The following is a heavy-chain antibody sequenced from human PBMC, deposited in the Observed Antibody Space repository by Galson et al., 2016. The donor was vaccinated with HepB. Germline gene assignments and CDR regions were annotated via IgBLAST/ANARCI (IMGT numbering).Heavy chain of an antibody. CDR3: ARSPVWFGQLGGYFDL. CDR1: GYNKFVTDW. D-gene: IGHD3-10*01. Sequence: QSGAEVKKPGESLTISCQVSGYNKFVTDWIGWVRQMPGKGLELMGIIYPADFDVKYGPSFQGQVTISADRSINTAYLQWTSLKASDTAMYYCARSPVWFGQLGGYFDLWGQGTLVTVSS. J-gene: IGHJ4*02. V-gene: IGHV5-51*01. CDR2: IYPADFDV.